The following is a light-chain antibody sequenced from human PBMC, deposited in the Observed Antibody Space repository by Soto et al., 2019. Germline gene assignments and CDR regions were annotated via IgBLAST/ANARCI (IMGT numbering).Light chain of an antibody. CDR2: SAS. J-gene: IGKJ4*01. Sequence: ETVMTQSPATLSASPGESATLSCRASQSVNSDLAWYQQIPGQAPRLLIYSASTGATGGPARFSGSGSGTEFTLTISSLQSEDFAIYYCQQYNNWHLTFGGGTKVEI. V-gene: IGKV3-15*01. CDR1: QSVNSD. CDR3: QQYNNWHLT.